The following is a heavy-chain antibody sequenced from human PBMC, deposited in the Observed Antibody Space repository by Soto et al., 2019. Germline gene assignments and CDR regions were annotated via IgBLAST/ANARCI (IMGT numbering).Heavy chain of an antibody. CDR3: ARGETQQQRDY. V-gene: IGHV4-4*02. J-gene: IGHJ4*02. CDR1: GDSISSDKW. CDR2: VYHSGST. D-gene: IGHD6-13*01. Sequence: TLSLTCAVSGDSISSDKWWSWIRQPPGKGLQWIGEVYHSGSTKYNPSLKSRVIISVDKSKNQFSLKLSSVTDADTAVYYCARGETQQQRDYWGQGTLVTVSS.